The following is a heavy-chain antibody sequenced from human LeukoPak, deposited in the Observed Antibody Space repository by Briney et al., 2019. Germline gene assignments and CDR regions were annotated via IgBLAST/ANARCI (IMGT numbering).Heavy chain of an antibody. J-gene: IGHJ6*02. CDR3: ARDGGGYNYPYGMDV. CDR2: IYYGGTT. D-gene: IGHD5-24*01. Sequence: SETLSLTCTVSGGSISSYYWTWIRQTPGKGLEWIGYIYYGGTTDSNPSLKSRVTISLDTSKKQFSLKLSSVTSADTAIYYCARDGGGYNYPYGMDVWGQGTTVTVSS. CDR1: GGSISSYY. V-gene: IGHV4-59*13.